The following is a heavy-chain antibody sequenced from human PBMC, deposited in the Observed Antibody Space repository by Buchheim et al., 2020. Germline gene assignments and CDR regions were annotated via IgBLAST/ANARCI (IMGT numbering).Heavy chain of an antibody. CDR3: AKTRDSSGSFMLN. V-gene: IGHV3-23*01. D-gene: IGHD6-19*01. J-gene: IGHJ4*02. CDR2: ISDSGGST. Sequence: EVQLLESGGGLIQPGGSLRLSCAASGFTFNSYAMSWVRQAPGKGLEWVSGISDSGGSTYYAESVKGRFTISRDNSKNKLYLQMNSLRAEDTAVYYCAKTRDSSGSFMLNWGQGTL. CDR1: GFTFNSYA.